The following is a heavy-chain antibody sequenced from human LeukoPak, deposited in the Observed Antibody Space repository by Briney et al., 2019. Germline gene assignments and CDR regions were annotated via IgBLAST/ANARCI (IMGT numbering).Heavy chain of an antibody. V-gene: IGHV4-4*09. Sequence: SETLFLTCTVSGGSINNWYWSWIRQPPGKGLEWIGYIWTSGSTNYSPSLKSRVTISGDTSKNQVSLKLSSVTAADTAVYCGRLLGNYIDYWGQGILVTVSS. CDR1: GGSINNWY. CDR3: RLLGNYIDY. CDR2: IWTSGST. J-gene: IGHJ4*02. D-gene: IGHD2-21*01.